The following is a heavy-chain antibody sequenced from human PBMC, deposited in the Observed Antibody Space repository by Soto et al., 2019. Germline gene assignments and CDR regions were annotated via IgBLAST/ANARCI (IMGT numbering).Heavy chain of an antibody. Sequence: SETLSLTCTVSGGSISSYYWSWIRQPPGKGLEWIGYIYYSGSTNYNPSLKSRVTISVDTSKSQFSLKLSSVTAADTAVYYCAREYRGLSYFDYWGQGTLVTVSS. J-gene: IGHJ4*02. V-gene: IGHV4-59*01. CDR2: IYYSGST. CDR1: GGSISSYY. D-gene: IGHD3-10*01. CDR3: AREYRGLSYFDY.